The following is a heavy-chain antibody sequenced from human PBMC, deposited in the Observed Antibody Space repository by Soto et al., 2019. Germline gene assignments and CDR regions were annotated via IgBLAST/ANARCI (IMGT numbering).Heavy chain of an antibody. D-gene: IGHD3-10*01. Sequence: QVQLVQSEAEVKMPGASVKVSCKASGYTFNDYYLYWLRQAPEQGLEWLGGINTDSGHTIYAQKFQGRVTMTRDTSIATAYMELTSLTSDDTAVYYCARDPIGGGAPYYFDSWGQGTLVTVSS. CDR2: INTDSGHT. V-gene: IGHV1-2*02. CDR1: GYTFNDYY. J-gene: IGHJ4*02. CDR3: ARDPIGGGAPYYFDS.